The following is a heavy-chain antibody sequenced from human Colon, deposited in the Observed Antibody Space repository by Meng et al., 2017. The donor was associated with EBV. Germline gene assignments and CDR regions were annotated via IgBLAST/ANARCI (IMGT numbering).Heavy chain of an antibody. CDR1: GGSLSSRNW. Sequence: QVRLQVSGPGLVKPSXXXXXTXXVSGGSLSSRNWWSWVRQPPGKGLEWIGEIYHSGSTNYNPSLKSRVTISVDESKNQFSLKLSSVTAADTAVYYCARDTSTWGNKGLDHWGQGILVTVSS. J-gene: IGHJ4*02. D-gene: IGHD7-27*01. CDR2: IYHSGST. CDR3: ARDTSTWGNKGLDH. V-gene: IGHV4-4*02.